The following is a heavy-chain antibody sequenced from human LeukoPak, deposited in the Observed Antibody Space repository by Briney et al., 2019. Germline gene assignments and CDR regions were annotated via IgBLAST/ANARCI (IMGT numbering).Heavy chain of an antibody. CDR3: ARDTQEMATTFDY. D-gene: IGHD5-24*01. CDR2: IIPILGIA. Sequence: VKVSCKASGGTFSSYAISWVRQAPGQGLEWMGRIIPILGIANYAQKFQGRVTITADKSTSTAYMELSSLRSEDTAVYYCARDTQEMATTFDYWGQGTLVTVSS. J-gene: IGHJ4*02. V-gene: IGHV1-69*04. CDR1: GGTFSSYA.